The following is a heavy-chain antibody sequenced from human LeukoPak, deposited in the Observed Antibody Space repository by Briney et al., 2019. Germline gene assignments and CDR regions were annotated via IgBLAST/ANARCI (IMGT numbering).Heavy chain of an antibody. J-gene: IGHJ6*02. CDR1: GFTFSSYA. Sequence: PGRSLRLSCAASGFTFSSYAMHWVRQAPGKGLEWVAVISYDGSNKYYADSVKGRFTISRDNSKNTLYLQMNSLRAEDTAVYYCARVRTYYYGSGSYSPYGMDVWGQGTTVTVSS. V-gene: IGHV3-30-3*01. CDR2: ISYDGSNK. D-gene: IGHD3-10*01. CDR3: ARVRTYYYGSGSYSPYGMDV.